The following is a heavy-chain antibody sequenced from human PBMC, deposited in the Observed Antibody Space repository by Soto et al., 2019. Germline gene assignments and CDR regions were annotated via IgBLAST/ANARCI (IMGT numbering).Heavy chain of an antibody. V-gene: IGHV3-74*01. CDR1: GFTFSSYW. J-gene: IGHJ4*02. Sequence: EVQLVESGGGLGQPGGSLRLSYAASGFTFSSYWMHWVRQAPGKGLVWVSRINSDGSSTSYADSVKGRFTISRDNAKNTLYLQMNSLRAEDTAVYYCTRVNVFRAFDYWGQGTLVTVSS. CDR2: INSDGSST. CDR3: TRVNVFRAFDY.